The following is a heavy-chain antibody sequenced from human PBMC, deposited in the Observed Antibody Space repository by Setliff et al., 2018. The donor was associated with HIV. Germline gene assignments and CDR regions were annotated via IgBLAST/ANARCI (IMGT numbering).Heavy chain of an antibody. Sequence: SVKVSCKASGGTFSSYAISWVRQAPGQGLEWMGWISAISGTANYAQKFQGRVTITTDESTSTAYMELSGLRSEDTAVYYCARDFGGYCSSMSCPGLFDPWGQGTLVTVSS. CDR1: GGTFSSYA. CDR3: ARDFGGYCSSMSCPGLFDP. J-gene: IGHJ5*02. V-gene: IGHV1-69*05. D-gene: IGHD2-2*01. CDR2: ISAISGTA.